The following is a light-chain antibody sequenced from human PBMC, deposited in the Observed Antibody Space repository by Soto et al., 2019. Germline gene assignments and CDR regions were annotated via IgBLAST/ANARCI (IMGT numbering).Light chain of an antibody. CDR3: QQYNNWPQT. CDR2: GAS. Sequence: EVVLTQAPVTLSLSAGERATLSCRASQSVSSNLAWYQQKPGQAPRLLIYGASTRATGIPARFSGSGSGTEFTLTISSLQSEDFAVYYCQQYNNWPQTFGQGTKVEIK. J-gene: IGKJ1*01. CDR1: QSVSSN. V-gene: IGKV3-15*01.